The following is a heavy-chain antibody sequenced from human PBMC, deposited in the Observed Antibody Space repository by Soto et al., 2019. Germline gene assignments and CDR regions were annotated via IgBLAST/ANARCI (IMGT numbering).Heavy chain of an antibody. CDR3: ARGFIAAAPPDPY. CDR1: GFTFSSYG. J-gene: IGHJ4*02. CDR2: IWYDGSNK. D-gene: IGHD6-13*01. V-gene: IGHV3-33*01. Sequence: GGSLRLSCAASGFTFSSYGMHWVRQAPGKGLEWVAVIWYDGSNKYYADSVKGRFTISRDNSKNTLYLQMNSLRAEDTAVYYCARGFIAAAPPDPYWAQGTLVTVSS.